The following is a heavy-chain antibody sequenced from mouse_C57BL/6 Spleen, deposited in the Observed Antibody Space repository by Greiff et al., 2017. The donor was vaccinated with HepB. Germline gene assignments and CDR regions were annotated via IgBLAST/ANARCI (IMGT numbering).Heavy chain of an antibody. J-gene: IGHJ2*01. V-gene: IGHV1-66*01. D-gene: IGHD1-1*01. CDR3: ARSNYYGSSYFFDY. Sequence: QVHVKQSGPELVKPGASVKISCKASGYSFTSYYIHWVKQRPGQGLEWIGWIYPGSGNTKYNEKFKGKATLTADTSSSTAYMQLSSLTSEDSAVYYCARSNYYGSSYFFDYWGQGTTLTVSS. CDR2: IYPGSGNT. CDR1: GYSFTSYY.